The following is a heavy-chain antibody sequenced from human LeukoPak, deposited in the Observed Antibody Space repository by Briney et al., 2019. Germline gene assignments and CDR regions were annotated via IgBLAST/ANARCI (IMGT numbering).Heavy chain of an antibody. Sequence: GGSLRLSCAASGFTFSSYAMHWVRQAPGKGLEWVSVIYSGGFTYYADSVKGRFTISRDSSKNTLYLQMNSLRAEDSAVYYCVVTATYKFDYWGQGTLVTVSS. D-gene: IGHD2-15*01. CDR1: GFTFSSYA. CDR3: VVTATYKFDY. V-gene: IGHV3-53*01. CDR2: IYSGGFT. J-gene: IGHJ4*02.